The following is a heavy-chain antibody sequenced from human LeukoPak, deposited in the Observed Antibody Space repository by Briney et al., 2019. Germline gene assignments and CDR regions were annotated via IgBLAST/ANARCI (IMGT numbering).Heavy chain of an antibody. J-gene: IGHJ4*02. V-gene: IGHV3-23*01. CDR1: GFTFNNYA. D-gene: IGHD1-1*01. CDR3: ARDYPTTGIVTIFDC. Sequence: GGSLSLSCASSGFTFNNYAMTWVRQAPGKGLEWVSSITASGGSTYCADSVKGRFTISRDNSKNTLYLQMSSLRAEDTAVYYCARDYPTTGIVTIFDCWGQGTLVTVSS. CDR2: ITASGGST.